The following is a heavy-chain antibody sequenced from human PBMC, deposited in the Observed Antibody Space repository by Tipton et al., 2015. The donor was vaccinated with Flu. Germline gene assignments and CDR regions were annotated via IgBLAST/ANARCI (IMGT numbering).Heavy chain of an antibody. CDR1: GGSISTINYY. V-gene: IGHV4-39*07. D-gene: IGHD3-22*01. CDR2: VNHSGST. Sequence: TLSLTCTVSGGSISTINYYWGWIRQPPGKGLEWIGEVNHSGSTNYSPSLKGRVTISKDPPKNQFSLNLSSVTAADTAVYFCASYLYYYDSAFDYWGRGTLVAVSA. CDR3: ASYLYYYDSAFDY. J-gene: IGHJ4*02.